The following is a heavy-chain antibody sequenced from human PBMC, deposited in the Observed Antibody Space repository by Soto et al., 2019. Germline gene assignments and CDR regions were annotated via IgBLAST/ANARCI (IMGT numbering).Heavy chain of an antibody. V-gene: IGHV4-59*01. CDR3: AREGHSGYSGYFDY. J-gene: IGHJ4*02. CDR2: IYYSGST. CDR1: GGSISSYY. D-gene: IGHD5-12*01. Sequence: PSETLSLTCTVSGGSISSYYWSWIRQPPGKGLEWIGYIYYSGSTNYNPSLKSRVTISVDTSKNQFSLKLSSVTAADTAVYYCAREGHSGYSGYFDYWGQGTLVTVSS.